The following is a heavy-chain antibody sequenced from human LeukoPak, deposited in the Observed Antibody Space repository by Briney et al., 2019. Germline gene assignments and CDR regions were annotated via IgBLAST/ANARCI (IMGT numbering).Heavy chain of an antibody. CDR2: IYNDGST. V-gene: IGHV3-53*01. J-gene: IGHJ4*02. D-gene: IGHD3-22*01. Sequence: EGSLRLSCATSGFTVSANYMTWVRQAPGKGLEWVSVIYNDGSTYYADSVKGRFTISRDNSKNTLYLRMNSLRAEDTAVYYCAKASPFNYYDSSGYYDYWGQGTLVIVSS. CDR3: AKASPFNYYDSSGYYDY. CDR1: GFTVSANY.